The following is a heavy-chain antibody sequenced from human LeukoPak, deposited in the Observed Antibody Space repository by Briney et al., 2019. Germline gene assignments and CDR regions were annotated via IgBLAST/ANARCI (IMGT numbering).Heavy chain of an antibody. CDR1: SGSISSGGYY. J-gene: IGHJ4*02. CDR2: IYHSGST. CDR3: ARSSPPRSGWPYYFDY. Sequence: SQTLSLTCTVSSGSISSGGYYWSWIRQPPGKGLERIGYIYHSGSTYYNPSLKSRVTISVDRSKNQFSLKLSSVTAADTAVYYCARSSPPRSGWPYYFDYWGQGTLVTVSS. V-gene: IGHV4-30-2*01. D-gene: IGHD6-19*01.